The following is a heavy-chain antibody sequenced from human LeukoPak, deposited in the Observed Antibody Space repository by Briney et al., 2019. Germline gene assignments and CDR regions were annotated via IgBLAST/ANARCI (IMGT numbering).Heavy chain of an antibody. Sequence: PGGSLRLSCAASGFTFSSYSMNWVRQAPGKGLEWVGRFKSKTDGGTTDYVAPVKGRFTISGDDSKSTLYLQLNSLKTEDTAVYYCTTGGGCSGGSCYPFDYWGQGTLVTVSS. CDR2: FKSKTDGGTT. V-gene: IGHV3-15*01. D-gene: IGHD2-15*01. CDR3: TTGGGCSGGSCYPFDY. CDR1: GFTFSSYS. J-gene: IGHJ4*02.